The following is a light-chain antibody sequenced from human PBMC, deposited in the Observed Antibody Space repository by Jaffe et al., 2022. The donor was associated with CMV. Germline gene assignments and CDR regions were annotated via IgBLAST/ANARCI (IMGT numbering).Light chain of an antibody. CDR1: NIEDYD. CDR2: YDS. Sequence: SYVLTQPPSVSVAPGKTATITCGGDNIEDYDVNWYQQKPGQAPVVVIYYDSDRPSGIPERFSGSISGNTATLTISRVEAGDEADYFCQVWDNRGHPGWIFGAGTRLTVL. J-gene: IGLJ2*01. V-gene: IGLV3-21*04. CDR3: QVWDNRGHPGWI.